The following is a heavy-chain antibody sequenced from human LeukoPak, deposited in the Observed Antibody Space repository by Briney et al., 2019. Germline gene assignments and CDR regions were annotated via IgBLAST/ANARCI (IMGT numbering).Heavy chain of an antibody. V-gene: IGHV3-21*01. CDR3: ARKPPVDTRMVDY. CDR2: ISSGSTYI. Sequence: PGGSLRLSCAATGLIFSTFTMNWVRQAPGKGLEWVSSISSGSTYIYYADSVKGRFTISRDNARNSVYLQMNSLRAEDTAVYYCARKPPVDTRMVDYWGQGTLVTVSS. CDR1: GLIFSTFT. J-gene: IGHJ4*02. D-gene: IGHD5-18*01.